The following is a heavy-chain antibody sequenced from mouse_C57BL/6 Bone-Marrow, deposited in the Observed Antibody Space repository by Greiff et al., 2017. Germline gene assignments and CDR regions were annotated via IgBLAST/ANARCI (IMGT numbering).Heavy chain of an antibody. D-gene: IGHD2-4*01. CDR3: ARYYDYDPYYFDY. V-gene: IGHV1-59*01. CDR2: IDPSDSYT. CDR1: GYTFTSYW. Sequence: QVQLQQPGAELVRPGTSVKLSCKASGYTFTSYWMHWVKQRPGQGLEWIGVIDPSDSYTNYNHTVKGKATLTVDTSSSTAYMQLSSLTSEDSAVYDCARYYDYDPYYFDYWGQGTTLTVSS. J-gene: IGHJ2*01.